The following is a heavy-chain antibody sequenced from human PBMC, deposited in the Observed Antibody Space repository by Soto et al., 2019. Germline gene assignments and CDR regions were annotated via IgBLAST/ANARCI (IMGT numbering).Heavy chain of an antibody. CDR2: IYYSGST. J-gene: IGHJ4*02. CDR3: ARDIRGYSRAFDY. D-gene: IGHD5-18*01. V-gene: IGHV4-61*08. Sequence: SETLSLTCTVSGGSISSGDYYWSWIRQPPGKGLEWIGYIYYSGSTTYSPSLKSRVTISIDTSKNQFSLKLTSATAADTAIYYCARDIRGYSRAFDYWGQGALVTVSS. CDR1: GGSISSGDYY.